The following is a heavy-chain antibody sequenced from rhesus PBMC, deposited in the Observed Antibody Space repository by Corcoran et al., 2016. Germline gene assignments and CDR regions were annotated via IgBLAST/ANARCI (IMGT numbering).Heavy chain of an antibody. CDR3: ARKGWGGPFDY. J-gene: IGHJ4*01. V-gene: IGHV4-165*02. D-gene: IGHD3-34*01. CDR1: CGSTSGNY. Sequence: QVQLQESRPGLVKPSEPLSLTCAVACGSTSGNYWSWLRQPTGKGLECIGYNGGSSGSPYYNPSLKSRVTLSTDTSKNQFSLKLSSLTAADTAVYYCARKGWGGPFDYWGQGVLVTVSS. CDR2: NGGSSGSP.